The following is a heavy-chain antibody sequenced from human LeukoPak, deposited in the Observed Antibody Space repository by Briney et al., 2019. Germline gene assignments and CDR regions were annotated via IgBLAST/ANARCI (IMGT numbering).Heavy chain of an antibody. CDR1: GFTFSASG. J-gene: IGHJ4*02. CDR2: IWYDGSNK. D-gene: IGHD3-22*01. Sequence: GGSLRLSCAASGFTFSASGMHWVRQAPGKGLEWVAVIWYDGSNKHYAESVKGRFSISRDNSKSTLYLQMNSLRAEDTAVYYCARARGVSTGYRPIDYWGQGTLVTVSS. CDR3: ARARGVSTGYRPIDY. V-gene: IGHV3-33*01.